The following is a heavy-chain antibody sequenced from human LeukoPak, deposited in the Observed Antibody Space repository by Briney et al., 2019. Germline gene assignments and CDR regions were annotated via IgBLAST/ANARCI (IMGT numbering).Heavy chain of an antibody. V-gene: IGHV3-11*01. Sequence: GGSLRLSCAASGFTFSDYYMSWIRQAPGKGLEWVSYISSSGSTIYYADSVKGRFTISRDNDKNSLYLQMNSLRAEDTAVYYCARDARGGSYYYYYMDVWGKGTTVTVSS. CDR2: ISSSGSTI. J-gene: IGHJ6*03. D-gene: IGHD6-25*01. CDR1: GFTFSDYY. CDR3: ARDARGGSYYYYYMDV.